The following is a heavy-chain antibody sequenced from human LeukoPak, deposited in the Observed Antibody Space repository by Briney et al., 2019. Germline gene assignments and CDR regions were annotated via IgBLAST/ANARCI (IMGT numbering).Heavy chain of an antibody. CDR2: IKSKTDGGTT. V-gene: IGHV3-15*01. CDR3: ARDRGWELLHPLVFDY. Sequence: GGSLRLSCAASGFTFSSAWMSWVRQAPGKGLEWVGRIKSKTDGGTTDYAAPVKGRFTISRDNAKNSLYLQMNSLRAEDTAVYYCARDRGWELLHPLVFDYWGQGTLVTVSS. D-gene: IGHD1-26*01. J-gene: IGHJ4*02. CDR1: GFTFSSAW.